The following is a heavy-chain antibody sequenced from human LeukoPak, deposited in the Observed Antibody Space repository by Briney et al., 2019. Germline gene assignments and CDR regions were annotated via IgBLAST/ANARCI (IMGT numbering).Heavy chain of an antibody. V-gene: IGHV1-18*01. CDR1: GYTFTSYG. Sequence: GASVKVSCKASGYTFTSYGISWVRQAPGQGLEWMGWISAYNGNTNYAQKLQGRVTMTTDTSTSTAYMELRSLRSDDTAVYYCARARGVWSPHANDYWGQGTLVTVSS. CDR2: ISAYNGNT. D-gene: IGHD3-10*01. J-gene: IGHJ4*02. CDR3: ARARGVWSPHANDY.